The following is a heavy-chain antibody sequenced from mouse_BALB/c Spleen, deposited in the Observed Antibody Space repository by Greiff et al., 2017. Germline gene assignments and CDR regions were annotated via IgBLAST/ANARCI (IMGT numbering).Heavy chain of an antibody. J-gene: IGHJ4*01. V-gene: IGHV5-17*02. CDR2: ISSGSSTI. CDR1: GFTFSSFG. CDR3: ARVAYYYAMDY. Sequence: EVKVVESGGGLVQPGGSRKLSCAASGFTFSSFGMHWVRQAPEKGLEWVAYISSGSSTIYYADTVKGRFTISRDNPKNTLFLQMTSLRSEDTAMYYCARVAYYYAMDYWGQGTSVTVSS. D-gene: IGHD1-1*01.